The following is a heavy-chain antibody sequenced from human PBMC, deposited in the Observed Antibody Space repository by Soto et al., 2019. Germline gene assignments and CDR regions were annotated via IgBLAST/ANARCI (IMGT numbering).Heavy chain of an antibody. Sequence: LRLSCAASGFTFSSYDMHWVRQVTGKGLEWLSAIGTAGDTYYPGSVKGRFTISRDDARNSIYLQMNSLRAGDTAVYYCARGYCSATSCSTYYYSNMDVWGQGTTVTVSS. CDR1: GFTFSSYD. V-gene: IGHV3-13*01. CDR3: ARGYCSATSCSTYYYSNMDV. D-gene: IGHD2-2*01. CDR2: IGTAGDT. J-gene: IGHJ6*02.